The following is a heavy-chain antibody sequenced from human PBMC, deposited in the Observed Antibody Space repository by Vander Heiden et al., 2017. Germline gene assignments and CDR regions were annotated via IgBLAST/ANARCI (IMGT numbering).Heavy chain of an antibody. CDR1: GGTFGTYG. Sequence: QLVKSGAAVKNPGSSVKVSCKASGGTFGTYGITRVRQAPGQGLELIGEIIPLFGTANNAQKFQGRVTITAHDSTATAYMELGSLRSEYTAVYYCASLAGFHPPFQHWGQGILVTVSS. CDR2: IIPLFGTA. CDR3: ASLAGFHPPFQH. J-gene: IGHJ1*01. V-gene: IGHV1-69*01.